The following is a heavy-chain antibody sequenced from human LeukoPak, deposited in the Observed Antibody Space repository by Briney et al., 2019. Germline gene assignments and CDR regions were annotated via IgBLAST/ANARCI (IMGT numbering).Heavy chain of an antibody. Sequence: GGSLRLSCAASGFTFSSYGMHWVRQAPGKGLEWVAVIWYDGSNKYYADSVKGRFTISRDNSKNTLYLQMNSLRAEDTAVYYCARDHNYYDSSGYPAYWGQGTLVTVSS. CDR1: GFTFSSYG. D-gene: IGHD3-22*01. J-gene: IGHJ4*02. V-gene: IGHV3-33*01. CDR2: IWYDGSNK. CDR3: ARDHNYYDSSGYPAY.